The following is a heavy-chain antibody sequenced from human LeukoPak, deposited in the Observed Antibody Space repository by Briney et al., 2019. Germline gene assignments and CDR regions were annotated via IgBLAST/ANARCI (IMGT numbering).Heavy chain of an antibody. CDR3: ARDRYSSGWFGY. Sequence: GGSLRLSCAASGFTFSNSWMHWVRQAPGKGLVWVSRINSGGRSTVYADSVKGRFTISRDNAKNTLYLQMNSLRDEDTAVYYCARDRYSSGWFGYWGQGALVTVSS. J-gene: IGHJ4*02. D-gene: IGHD6-19*01. CDR2: INSGGRST. CDR1: GFTFSNSW. V-gene: IGHV3-74*01.